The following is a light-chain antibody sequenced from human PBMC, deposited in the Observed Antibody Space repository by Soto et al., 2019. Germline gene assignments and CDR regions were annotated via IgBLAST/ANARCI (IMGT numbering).Light chain of an antibody. CDR2: GAS. J-gene: IGKJ2*01. Sequence: ESVLTQSPGTLSLPRGERATLSCRASQSISSRDLTWYQQKPGQAPRLLIYGASIRATGIPDRFSGSGSGTDFTLTISRLEPEDFAVYYCQQFGSSPPAFTFGQGTKLEI. CDR3: QQFGSSPPAFT. V-gene: IGKV3-20*01. CDR1: QSISSRD.